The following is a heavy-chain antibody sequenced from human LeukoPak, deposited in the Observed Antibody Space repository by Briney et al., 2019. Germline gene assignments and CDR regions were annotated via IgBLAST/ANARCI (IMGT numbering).Heavy chain of an antibody. CDR3: ARVARGTTGGLYYYYMDV. Sequence: ASVKVSCKASGYTFTSYGISWVRQAPGQGLEWMGWISAYNGNTNYAQKLQGRVTMTTDTSTSTAYMELRSLRSEDTAVYYCARVARGTTGGLYYYYMDVWGKGTTVTVSS. CDR1: GYTFTSYG. V-gene: IGHV1-18*01. D-gene: IGHD4-17*01. CDR2: ISAYNGNT. J-gene: IGHJ6*03.